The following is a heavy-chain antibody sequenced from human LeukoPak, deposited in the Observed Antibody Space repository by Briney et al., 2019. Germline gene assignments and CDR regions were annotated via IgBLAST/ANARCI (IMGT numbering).Heavy chain of an antibody. CDR2: INAGNGNT. CDR3: ARSVVVPAASGYFDY. D-gene: IGHD2-2*01. V-gene: IGHV1-3*01. CDR1: GFIFTTYA. Sequence: ASVKVSCKASGFIFTTYAMHWVRQAPGQRLEWMGWINAGNGNTKYSQNFQGGVSITRDTSASTAYMDLSSLRSEDTAVYYCARSVVVPAASGYFDYWGQGTLVTVSS. J-gene: IGHJ4*02.